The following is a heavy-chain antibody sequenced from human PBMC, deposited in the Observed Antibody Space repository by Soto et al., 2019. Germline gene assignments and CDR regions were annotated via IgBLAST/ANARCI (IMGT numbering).Heavy chain of an antibody. CDR3: ARVDVYVTPSPQDV. CDR1: GYTFTRYG. J-gene: IGHJ6*02. CDR2: INTYNVNT. D-gene: IGHD3-16*01. V-gene: IGHV1-18*01. Sequence: QVQLVQSGAEVKNPGASVKVSCKASGYTFTRYGIGWARQAPGQGLEWMGWINTYNVNTNYAQNVQGRVTLTTDTSTSTAYMELRSLRSNDTAIYYCARVDVYVTPSPQDVWGQGTTVIVSS.